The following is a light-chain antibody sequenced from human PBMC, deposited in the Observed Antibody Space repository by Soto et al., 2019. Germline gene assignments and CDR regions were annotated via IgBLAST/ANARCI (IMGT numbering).Light chain of an antibody. CDR2: EVS. Sequence: QSALTEPPCASGSPGQSVTISCTGTRSDVGGYKYVSWYQQHPGKAPKLMIYEVSKRPSGVPARFSGSKSGNTASLTVSGLQAEDEADYSCCSYAGSNNLVFGGGTKVTVL. J-gene: IGLJ2*01. CDR3: CSYAGSNNLV. CDR1: RSDVGGYKY. V-gene: IGLV2-8*01.